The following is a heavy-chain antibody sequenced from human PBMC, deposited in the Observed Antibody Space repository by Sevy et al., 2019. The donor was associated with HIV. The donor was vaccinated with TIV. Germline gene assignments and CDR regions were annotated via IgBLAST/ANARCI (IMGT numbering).Heavy chain of an antibody. CDR3: ARGPRNIVVVVAATGNDYYGMDV. Sequence: SETLSLTCAVYGGSFSGYYWSWLRQPPGKGLEWIGEINHSGSTNYNPSLKSRVTISVDTSKNQFSLKLSSVTAADTAVYYCARGPRNIVVVVAATGNDYYGMDVWGQWTTVTVSS. V-gene: IGHV4-34*01. CDR2: INHSGST. CDR1: GGSFSGYY. J-gene: IGHJ6*02. D-gene: IGHD2-15*01.